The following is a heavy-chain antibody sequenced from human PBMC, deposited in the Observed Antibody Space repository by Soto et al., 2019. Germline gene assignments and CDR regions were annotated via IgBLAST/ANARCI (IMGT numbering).Heavy chain of an antibody. CDR3: AKTLYYYDSSGYQ. CDR1: GFTFSTSA. V-gene: IGHV1-58*01. Sequence: GASVKVSCKTSGFTFSTSAVHWVRQARGHRLQWIGWIDVGSGNANYAQMLQERVTISRDNSKNTLCLQMNSLRAEDTAVYYCAKTLYYYDSSGYQWGQGTLVTVSS. J-gene: IGHJ4*02. D-gene: IGHD3-22*01. CDR2: IDVGSGNA.